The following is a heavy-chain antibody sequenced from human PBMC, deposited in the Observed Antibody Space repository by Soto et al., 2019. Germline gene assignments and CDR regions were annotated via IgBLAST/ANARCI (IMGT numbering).Heavy chain of an antibody. Sequence: SQTLSLTCAISGDSFSSNSAAWNWIRQSPSRGLEWLGRTYYRSKWYNDYAVSVKSRITINPDTSKNQFSLQLNSVTPEDTAVYYCERGYCSSTSGYYYYYYYGMDVWGQGTTVTVSS. D-gene: IGHD2-2*01. CDR2: TYYRSKWYN. V-gene: IGHV6-1*01. CDR1: GDSFSSNSAA. CDR3: ERGYCSSTSGYYYYYYYGMDV. J-gene: IGHJ6*02.